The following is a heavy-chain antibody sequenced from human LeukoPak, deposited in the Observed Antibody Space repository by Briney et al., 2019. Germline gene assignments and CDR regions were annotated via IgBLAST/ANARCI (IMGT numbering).Heavy chain of an antibody. V-gene: IGHV3-23*01. CDR1: GFTFSSYA. J-gene: IGHJ4*02. CDR2: ISGSGGST. CDR3: ARDAGYSGYEPRHFDY. D-gene: IGHD5-12*01. Sequence: QPGGSLRLSCAASGFTFSSYAMSWVRQAPGKGLEWVSAISGSGGSTYYADSVKGRFTISRDNSKNTLYLQMNSLRAEDTAVYYCARDAGYSGYEPRHFDYWGQGTLVTVSS.